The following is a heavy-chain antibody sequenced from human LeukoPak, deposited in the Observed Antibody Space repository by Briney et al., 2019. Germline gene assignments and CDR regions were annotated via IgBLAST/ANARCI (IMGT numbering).Heavy chain of an antibody. CDR2: ISSSGSTI. V-gene: IGHV3-11*04. J-gene: IGHJ4*02. CDR3: ARDPYSSSYFDY. Sequence: GGSLRLSCAASRFTFSDYYMSRIRQAPGKGLECISYISSSGSTIYYADSVKGRFTISRDNAKNSLYLQMNSLRAEDTAVYYCARDPYSSSYFDYWGQGTLVTVS. D-gene: IGHD6-13*01. CDR1: RFTFSDYY.